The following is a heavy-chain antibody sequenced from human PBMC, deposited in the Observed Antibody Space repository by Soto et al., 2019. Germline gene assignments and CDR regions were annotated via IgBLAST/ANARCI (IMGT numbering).Heavy chain of an antibody. Sequence: SVKVSCKASGGTFSSYAISWVRQAPGQGLEWMGGIIPIFGTANYAQKFQGRVTITADKSTSTAYMELSSLRSEDTAVYYCARDSPPLCYDFWSGYYTGPNYYYYGMDVWGQGTTVTVSS. V-gene: IGHV1-69*06. CDR2: IIPIFGTA. J-gene: IGHJ6*02. D-gene: IGHD3-3*01. CDR1: GGTFSSYA. CDR3: ARDSPPLCYDFWSGYYTGPNYYYYGMDV.